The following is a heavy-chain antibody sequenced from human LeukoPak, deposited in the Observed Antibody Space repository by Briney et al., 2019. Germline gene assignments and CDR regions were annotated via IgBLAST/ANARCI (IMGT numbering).Heavy chain of an antibody. J-gene: IGHJ4*02. D-gene: IGHD5-18*01. CDR2: SDPEDGER. Sequence: ASVTVSYKLSGQTLSDLSIHCLRQPPGKVLEWLGGSDPEDGERIYAQMFQGRVTMTEDTSLDTAYMELSSLRSEDTAVYYCVTGFTTMAVDYFDYWGKGTLVTVSP. V-gene: IGHV1-24*01. CDR3: VTGFTTMAVDYFDY. CDR1: GQTLSDLS.